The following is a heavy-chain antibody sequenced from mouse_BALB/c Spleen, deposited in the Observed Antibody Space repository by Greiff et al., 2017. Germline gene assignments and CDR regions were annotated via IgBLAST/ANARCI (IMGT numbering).Heavy chain of an antibody. CDR3: ARAITTAEDAMDY. CDR1: GYSITSDYA. CDR2: ISYSGST. Sequence: DVKLQESGPGLVKPSQSLSLTCTVTGYSITSDYAWNWIRQFPGNKLEWMGYISYSGSTSYNPSLKSRISITRDTSKNQFFLQLNSVTTEDTATYYCARAITTAEDAMDYWGQGTSVTVSS. D-gene: IGHD1-2*01. V-gene: IGHV3-2*02. J-gene: IGHJ4*01.